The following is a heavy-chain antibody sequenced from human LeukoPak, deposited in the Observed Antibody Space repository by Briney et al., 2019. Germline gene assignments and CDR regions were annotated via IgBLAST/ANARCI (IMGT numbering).Heavy chain of an antibody. J-gene: IGHJ3*02. CDR2: IYPGDSDT. Sequence: GESLKISCKGSGYSFTSYWIGWVRQMPGKGLEWMGIIYPGDSDTRYSPSFQGQVTISADKSISTAYLQWSSLKASDTAMYYCARRGYSPGYCSSTSCSGAFDIWGQGTMVTVSS. D-gene: IGHD2-2*03. V-gene: IGHV5-51*01. CDR3: ARRGYSPGYCSSTSCSGAFDI. CDR1: GYSFTSYW.